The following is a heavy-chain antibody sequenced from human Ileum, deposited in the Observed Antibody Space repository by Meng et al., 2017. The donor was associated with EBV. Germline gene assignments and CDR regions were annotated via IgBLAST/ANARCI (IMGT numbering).Heavy chain of an antibody. CDR2: IYETGST. D-gene: IGHD5-24*01. CDR1: GFSVSGSYYY. V-gene: IGHV4-61*03. Sequence: QVQLQESGPGLVKSSETRSPTCTVPGFSVSGSYYYWSWIRQPPGKEMEWIGYIYETGSTNYNPTLERRVTISKDTSKKYFSLKLTSVTPADTAIYYCARQRRRDGYSAQGQLDSWGQGTLVTVSS. CDR3: ARQRRRDGYSAQGQLDS. J-gene: IGHJ4*02.